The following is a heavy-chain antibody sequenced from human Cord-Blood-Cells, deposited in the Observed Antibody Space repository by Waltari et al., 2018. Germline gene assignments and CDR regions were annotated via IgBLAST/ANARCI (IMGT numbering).Heavy chain of an antibody. CDR2: IDYSGRT. Sequence: QVQLQESGPGLVKPSETLSLTCTVSGGSISSYYWSWIRQPPGKGLEWIGYIDYSGRTNDNPSLKGRGTSSGYTSKNQFSLKLSSVTAADTAVYYCVGSALRLSFDYWGQGTLVTVSS. J-gene: IGHJ4*02. V-gene: IGHV4-59*08. CDR3: VGSALRLSFDY. CDR1: GGSISSYY. D-gene: IGHD3-10*01.